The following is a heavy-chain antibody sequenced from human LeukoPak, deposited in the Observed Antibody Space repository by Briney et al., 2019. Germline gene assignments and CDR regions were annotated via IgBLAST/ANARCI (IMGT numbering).Heavy chain of an antibody. CDR2: INPNSGGT. J-gene: IGHJ6*03. CDR3: ARAGGYSYGSSYWYYYMDV. Sequence: ASVKVSCKASGYTFTGYYMHWVRQAPGQGLEWMGWINPNSGGTNYAQKFQGRVTMTWDTSISTAYMELSRLRSDDTAVYYCARAGGYSYGSSYWYYYMDVWGKGTTVTVSS. D-gene: IGHD5-18*01. V-gene: IGHV1-2*02. CDR1: GYTFTGYY.